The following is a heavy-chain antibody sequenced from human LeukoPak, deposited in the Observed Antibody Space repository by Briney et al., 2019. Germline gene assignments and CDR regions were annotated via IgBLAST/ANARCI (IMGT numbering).Heavy chain of an antibody. J-gene: IGHJ4*02. Sequence: ASVKVSCKASGYTFTGYYIHWVRQAPGQGLEWMGWINAGNGNTKYSQKFQGRVTITRDTSASTAYMELSSLRSEDTAVYYCARETWIQLWAQIDYWGQGTLVTVSS. CDR2: INAGNGNT. CDR1: GYTFTGYY. V-gene: IGHV1-3*01. CDR3: ARETWIQLWAQIDY. D-gene: IGHD5-18*01.